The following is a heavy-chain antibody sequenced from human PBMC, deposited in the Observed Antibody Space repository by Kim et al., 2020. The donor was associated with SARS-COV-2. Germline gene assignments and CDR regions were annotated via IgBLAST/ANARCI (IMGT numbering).Heavy chain of an antibody. Sequence: GGSPRLSCAASGFTFSSYSMNWVRQAPGKGLEWVSSISSSSSYIYYADSVKGRFTISRDNAKNSLYLQMNSLRAEDTAVYYCARDRMVRGVITHYYYYYGMDVWGQGTTVTVSS. J-gene: IGHJ6*02. D-gene: IGHD3-10*01. V-gene: IGHV3-21*01. CDR3: ARDRMVRGVITHYYYYYGMDV. CDR1: GFTFSSYS. CDR2: ISSSSSYI.